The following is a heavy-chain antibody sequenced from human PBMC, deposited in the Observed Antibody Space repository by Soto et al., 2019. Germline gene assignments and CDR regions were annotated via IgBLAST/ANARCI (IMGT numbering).Heavy chain of an antibody. Sequence: GGSLRLSCAASGFTFSSCAMGWVRQAPGKGLEWVSDIIDSGGSTYYAGSVKGRFTISRDNAKSSLYLQMNSLRDEDTAVYYCARDPLLGYYYYDMDVWGQGTTVTVSS. D-gene: IGHD1-26*01. CDR3: ARDPLLGYYYYDMDV. J-gene: IGHJ6*02. CDR2: IIDSGGST. CDR1: GFTFSSCA. V-gene: IGHV3-48*02.